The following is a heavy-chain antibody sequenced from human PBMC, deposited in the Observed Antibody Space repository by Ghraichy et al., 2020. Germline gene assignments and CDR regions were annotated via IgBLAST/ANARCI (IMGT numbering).Heavy chain of an antibody. CDR3: ATDSGYDSGLGNDY. CDR2: ISYDGSNK. Sequence: GGSLRLSCAASGFTFSSYAMHWVRQAPGKGLEWVAVISYDGSNKYYADSVKGRFTISRDNSKNTLYLQMNSLRAEDTAVYYCATDSGYDSGLGNDYWGQGTLVTVSS. V-gene: IGHV3-30-3*01. CDR1: GFTFSSYA. J-gene: IGHJ4*02. D-gene: IGHD5-12*01.